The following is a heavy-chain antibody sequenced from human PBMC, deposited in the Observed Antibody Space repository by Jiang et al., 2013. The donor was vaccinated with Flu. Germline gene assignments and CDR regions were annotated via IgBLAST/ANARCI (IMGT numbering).Heavy chain of an antibody. J-gene: IGHJ4*02. V-gene: IGHV2-5*02. CDR2: IYYDDDK. D-gene: IGHD3-22*01. CDR3: ARGRRTSSGYCFDY. CDR1: GDSLTSNGVA. Sequence: KPTQTLTLTCTFSGDSLTSNGVAVGWIRQPPGKPLEWLALIYYDDDKRYSPSLKNRLTITRDTSKNQVVLTMTNVDPVDTSTYFCARGRRTSSGYCFDYWGQGTLVTVSS.